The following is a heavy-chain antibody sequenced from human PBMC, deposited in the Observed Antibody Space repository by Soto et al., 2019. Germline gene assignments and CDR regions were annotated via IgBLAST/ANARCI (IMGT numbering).Heavy chain of an antibody. CDR1: GGSISSGVYY. CDR3: ARDRGYSYGFDY. Sequence: PSETLSPTCTVSGGSISSGVYYWSWIRQHPGKGLEWIGYIYYSGSTYYNPSLKSRVTISVDTSKNQFSLKLSSVTAADTAVYYCARDRGYSYGFDYCGQRTLVPVSS. D-gene: IGHD5-18*01. CDR2: IYYSGST. J-gene: IGHJ4*02. V-gene: IGHV4-31*03.